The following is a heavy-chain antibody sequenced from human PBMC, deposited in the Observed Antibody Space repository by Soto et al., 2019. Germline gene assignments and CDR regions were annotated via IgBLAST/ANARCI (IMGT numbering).Heavy chain of an antibody. J-gene: IGHJ6*02. CDR3: AMGSGPYYYGMDV. D-gene: IGHD3-10*01. Sequence: ASVKVSCKASGYTFTSYGISWVRQAPGQGLEWMGWISAYNGNTNYAQKFQGRVTMTRNTSISTAYMELSSLRSEDTAVYYCAMGSGPYYYGMDVWGQGTTVTVSS. CDR1: GYTFTSYG. V-gene: IGHV1-18*01. CDR2: ISAYNGNT.